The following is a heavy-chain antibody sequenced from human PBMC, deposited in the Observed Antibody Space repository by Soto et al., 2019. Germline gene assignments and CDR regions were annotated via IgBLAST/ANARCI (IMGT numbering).Heavy chain of an antibody. CDR1: GYTFTSYA. J-gene: IGHJ4*02. V-gene: IGHV1-3*01. D-gene: IGHD5-18*01. Sequence: ASVKVSCKASGYTFTSYAMHWVRQAPGQRLEWMGWINAGNGNTKYSQKFQGRVTITRDTSASTAYMELSSLRSEDTAVYYCARGAQLWKGIDYWGQGTLVTVSS. CDR3: ARGAQLWKGIDY. CDR2: INAGNGNT.